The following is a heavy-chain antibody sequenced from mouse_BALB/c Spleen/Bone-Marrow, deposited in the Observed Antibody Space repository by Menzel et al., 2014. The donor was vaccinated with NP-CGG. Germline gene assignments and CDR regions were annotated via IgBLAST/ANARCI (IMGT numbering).Heavy chain of an antibody. Sequence: QVQLQQSGAELVKPGASVKLSCKASGYTFTSYYMYWGKQRPGQGLEWFGEINPSNGGTNFNEKFKNKATLTVDKSSRTAYMQLSSLTSEDSAVYYCSRGRRDALDYWGQGTSVTVSS. V-gene: IGHV1S81*02. J-gene: IGHJ4*01. CDR3: SRGRRDALDY. CDR1: GYTFTSYY. CDR2: INPSNGGT.